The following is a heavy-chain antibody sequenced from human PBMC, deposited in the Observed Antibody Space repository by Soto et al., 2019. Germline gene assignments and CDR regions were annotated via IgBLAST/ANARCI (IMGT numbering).Heavy chain of an antibody. Sequence: PGGSLRLSCAASRFTFADFAMSWVRQAPGKWLEWVSSISANGVVTYYADSVKGRFTISRDNSKNTLYLQMNSLRAEDTAIYYCAKDPADVGATDGSYFDSWGQGTLVTVSS. CDR1: RFTFADFA. CDR2: ISANGVVT. CDR3: AKDPADVGATDGSYFDS. D-gene: IGHD1-26*01. V-gene: IGHV3-23*01. J-gene: IGHJ4*02.